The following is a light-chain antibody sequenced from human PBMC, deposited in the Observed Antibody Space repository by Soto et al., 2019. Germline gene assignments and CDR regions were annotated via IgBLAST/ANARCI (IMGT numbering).Light chain of an antibody. CDR2: KAS. CDR1: QSISSW. CDR3: QQYNSYSLLT. Sequence: DIQMTQSPSTLSASVGDRVTITCRAGQSISSWLAWYLQKPGKAHKLLIYKASSLESGVPSRFSGSGSGTEFTLTISSLQPDDFATYYCQQYNSYSLLTFGGGTKVEIK. V-gene: IGKV1-5*03. J-gene: IGKJ4*01.